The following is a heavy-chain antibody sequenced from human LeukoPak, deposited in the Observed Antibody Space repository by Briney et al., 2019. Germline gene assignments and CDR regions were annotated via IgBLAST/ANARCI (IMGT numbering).Heavy chain of an antibody. Sequence: LPGGSLRLSCAASGFTFSSYAMSWVRQAPGKGLEWVSAISGSGGSTYYADSVKGRFTISRDNSKNTLYLQMNSLRAEDTAVYYCAKLSGYMVKGYYDFWSGYENDAFDIWGQGTMVTVSS. J-gene: IGHJ3*02. V-gene: IGHV3-23*01. CDR2: ISGSGGST. CDR3: AKLSGYMVKGYYDFWSGYENDAFDI. CDR1: GFTFSSYA. D-gene: IGHD3-3*01.